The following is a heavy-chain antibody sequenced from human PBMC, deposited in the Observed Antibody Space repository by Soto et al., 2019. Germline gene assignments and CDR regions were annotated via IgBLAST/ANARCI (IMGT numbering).Heavy chain of an antibody. J-gene: IGHJ6*02. D-gene: IGHD6-13*01. Sequence: SETLSLTCAVYGGSFSGYYWSWIRQPPGKGLEWIGEINHSGSTNYNPSLKSRVTISVDTSKNQFSLKLSSVTAADTAVYYCARGPGSSWFEDYYYYGMDVWGQGTTVTVS. CDR2: INHSGST. V-gene: IGHV4-34*01. CDR3: ARGPGSSWFEDYYYYGMDV. CDR1: GGSFSGYY.